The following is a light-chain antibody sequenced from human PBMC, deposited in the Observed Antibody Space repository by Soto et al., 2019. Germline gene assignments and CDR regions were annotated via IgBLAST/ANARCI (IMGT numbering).Light chain of an antibody. Sequence: ERVMTQSPLTLAVSPGQRATLSCRASQSVSSNLAWYQQNPGQAPRLLSYGASTRATGIPARFSCSGSGTEFTLTISSLQSEDFEVYYCQQYNNWPRTFGQGTKVDIK. J-gene: IGKJ1*01. V-gene: IGKV3-15*01. CDR1: QSVSSN. CDR2: GAS. CDR3: QQYNNWPRT.